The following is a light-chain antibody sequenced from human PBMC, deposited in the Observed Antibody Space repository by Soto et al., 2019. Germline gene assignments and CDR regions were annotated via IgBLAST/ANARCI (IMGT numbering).Light chain of an antibody. CDR2: KDT. V-gene: IGLV3-27*01. CDR3: FSATDTDTGV. J-gene: IGLJ3*02. CDR1: ILPKKY. Sequence: SYELTQPSSVSVSPGQTARITCSGDILPKKYARWFQQKPGQAPIMLIYKDTERPSGIPDRFSGSSSGTTVTLTISGAQVEDEADYYCFSATDTDTGVFGGGTKLTVL.